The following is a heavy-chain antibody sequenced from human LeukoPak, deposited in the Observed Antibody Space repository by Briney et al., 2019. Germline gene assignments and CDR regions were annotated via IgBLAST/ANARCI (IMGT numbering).Heavy chain of an antibody. CDR3: ARGAQQRRIWYYYGMDV. CDR2: INHSGST. V-gene: IGHV4-34*01. J-gene: IGHJ6*02. D-gene: IGHD6-13*01. Sequence: SETLALICAVYVGSFSGYYWSWIRQPPGKGLEWIGEINHSGSTNYNPSLKSRVTISVDTSKNQFSLKLSSVTAADAAVYYCARGAQQRRIWYYYGMDVWGQGTTVTVSS. CDR1: VGSFSGYY.